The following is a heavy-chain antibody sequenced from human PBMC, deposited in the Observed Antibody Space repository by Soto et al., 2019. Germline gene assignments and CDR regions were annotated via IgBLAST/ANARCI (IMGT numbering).Heavy chain of an antibody. Sequence: RGSLVLACAASGFTFSIYTMNWVRQAPGKGLEWVSSINSSSSYIYYADSVRGRFTISIDNAKNSLYLQMNSLRAEDTAVYYCARGGRPVTPYFDYWGQGTMVTVSS. J-gene: IGHJ4*02. D-gene: IGHD3-16*01. CDR1: GFTFSIYT. CDR2: INSSSSYI. V-gene: IGHV3-21*01. CDR3: ARGGRPVTPYFDY.